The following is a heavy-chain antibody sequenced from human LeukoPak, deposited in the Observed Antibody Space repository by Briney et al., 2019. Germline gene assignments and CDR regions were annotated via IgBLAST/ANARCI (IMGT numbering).Heavy chain of an antibody. CDR1: GYIFTNNW. V-gene: IGHV5-51*01. CDR2: IYPDDSDT. Sequence: GESLKISCKASGYIFTNNWIGWVRRMPGKGLEWMGIIYPDDSDTRYSPSFQGQVAISADKSISTAYLQWSSLKASDTAIYYCARRGATSDKFDYWGQGTLVTVSS. CDR3: ARRGATSDKFDY. J-gene: IGHJ4*02. D-gene: IGHD1-26*01.